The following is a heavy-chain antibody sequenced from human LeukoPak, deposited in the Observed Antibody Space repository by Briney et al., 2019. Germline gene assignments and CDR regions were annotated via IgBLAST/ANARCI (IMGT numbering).Heavy chain of an antibody. D-gene: IGHD2-8*01. CDR2: LSRGGATT. V-gene: IGHV3-23*01. CDR1: GFNFNMFA. J-gene: IGHJ4*02. CDR3: AKEQRIRHCSEGVCMEGYYFDY. Sequence: PGGSLRLSCTGSGFNFNMFAMNWVRQAPGQGLEWVSGLSRGGATTNYADLVKGRFTISRDKSKNMVFLQMNSLRPEDTAVYYCAKEQRIRHCSEGVCMEGYYFDYWGQGTLVTVSS.